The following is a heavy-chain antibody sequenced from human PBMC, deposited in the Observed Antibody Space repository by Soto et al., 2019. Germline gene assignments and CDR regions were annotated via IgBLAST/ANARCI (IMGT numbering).Heavy chain of an antibody. V-gene: IGHV4-59*08. CDR1: GGSISSYY. Sequence: TLSLTCTVSGGSISSYYWSWIRQPPGKGLEWIGYINYSGSTNYNPSLKSRVTISIDTSKNQFSLKLSSVTAADTAVYYCARRPDYYYYLDVWGKGTTVTVSS. J-gene: IGHJ6*03. CDR3: ARRPDYYYYLDV. CDR2: INYSGST.